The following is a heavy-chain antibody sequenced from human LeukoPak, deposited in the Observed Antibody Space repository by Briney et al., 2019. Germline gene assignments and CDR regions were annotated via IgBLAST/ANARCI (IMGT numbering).Heavy chain of an antibody. V-gene: IGHV3-30*18. CDR3: AKSAGENYGNWFDP. D-gene: IGHD1-7*01. CDR1: GFSFSNYG. CDR2: ISYDGSNK. J-gene: IGHJ5*02. Sequence: GRSLRLSCAASGFSFSNYGMHWVRQAPGKGLEWVAVISYDGSNKYYADSVKGRFTISRDNSENTLFLQMNSLRTEDTAVYYCAKSAGENYGNWFDPWGQGTLVTVSS.